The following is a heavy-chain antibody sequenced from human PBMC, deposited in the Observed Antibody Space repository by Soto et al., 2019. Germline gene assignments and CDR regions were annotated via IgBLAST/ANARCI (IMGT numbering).Heavy chain of an antibody. V-gene: IGHV1-8*01. CDR1: GYTFTSYD. CDR3: ARVPGYSSSWDDWYFDL. J-gene: IGHJ2*01. Sequence: QVQLVQSGAEVKKPGASVKVSCKASGYTFTSYDINWVRQATGQGLEWMGWMNPNSGNTGYAQKFQGRVTITRNTSISTAYMELSSLRSEDTAGYYCARVPGYSSSWDDWYFDLWGRGTLVTVSS. D-gene: IGHD6-13*01. CDR2: MNPNSGNT.